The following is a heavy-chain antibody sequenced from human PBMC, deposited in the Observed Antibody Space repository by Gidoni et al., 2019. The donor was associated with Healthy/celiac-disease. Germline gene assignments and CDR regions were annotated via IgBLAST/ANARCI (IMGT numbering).Heavy chain of an antibody. CDR1: GGTFSSYA. V-gene: IGHV1-69*09. Sequence: QVQLVQSGAEVKKPGSSVKVSCKASGGTFSSYASSWVRQAPGQGLEWMGRNIPILGIANYAQKFQGRVTITADKSTSTAYMELSSLRSEDTAVYYCAREPPNDYGDYEGMDVWGQGTTVTVSS. D-gene: IGHD4-17*01. J-gene: IGHJ6*02. CDR2: NIPILGIA. CDR3: AREPPNDYGDYEGMDV.